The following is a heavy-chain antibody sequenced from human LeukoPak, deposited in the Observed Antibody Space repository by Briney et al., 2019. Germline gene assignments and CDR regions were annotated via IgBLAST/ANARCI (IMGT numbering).Heavy chain of an antibody. V-gene: IGHV3-30-3*01. Sequence: PGGSLRLSCAASGFTFSSYAMHWVRQAPGKGLEWVAVISYDGSNKYYADSVEGRFTISRDNSKNTLYLQMNSLRAEDTAVYYCARDKVGVFSLTYYYYGMDVWGQGTTVTVSS. CDR1: GFTFSSYA. J-gene: IGHJ6*02. D-gene: IGHD3-3*01. CDR3: ARDKVGVFSLTYYYYGMDV. CDR2: ISYDGSNK.